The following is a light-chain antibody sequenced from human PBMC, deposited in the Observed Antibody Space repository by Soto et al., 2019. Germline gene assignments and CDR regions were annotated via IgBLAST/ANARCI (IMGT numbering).Light chain of an antibody. J-gene: IGLJ2*01. CDR3: SSYAGSNRRVV. CDR1: SSDVGGYNY. Sequence: QSALTQPPSASGSPGQSVTISCTGTSSDVGGYNYVSWYQQHPSKAPKLMIYEVSKRPSGVPDRFSGSKSGNTASLTVSGLQAEDEADYYCSSYAGSNRRVVFGGGTKVTVL. V-gene: IGLV2-8*01. CDR2: EVS.